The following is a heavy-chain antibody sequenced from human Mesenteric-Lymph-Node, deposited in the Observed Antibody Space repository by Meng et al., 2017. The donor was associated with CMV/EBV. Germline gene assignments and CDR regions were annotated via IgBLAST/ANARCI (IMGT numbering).Heavy chain of an antibody. V-gene: IGHV3-30-3*02. CDR3: AKSYGDYGYYYGMDV. Sequence: GESLKISCAASGFTFSNYAIHWVRQTPGKGLEWVAVISYDGSNEYYADSVKGRFTISRDNSKNTLYLQMNRLRAEDTAVYYCAKSYGDYGYYYGMDVWGQGTTVTVSS. CDR1: GFTFSNYA. CDR2: ISYDGSNE. D-gene: IGHD4-17*01. J-gene: IGHJ6*02.